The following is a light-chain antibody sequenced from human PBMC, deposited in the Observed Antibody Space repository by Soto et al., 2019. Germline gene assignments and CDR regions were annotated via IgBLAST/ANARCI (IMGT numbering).Light chain of an antibody. CDR2: EVT. V-gene: IGLV2-8*01. CDR3: SSYAGTNHLV. Sequence: QSALTQPPSASGSPGQSVTISCTGTSSDVGGYSYVSWYQQHPGKAPRLVIFEVTKRPSGVPDRFSGSKSANTASLTVSGLQAEDEADYYCSSYAGTNHLVFGGGTQLTVL. CDR1: SSDVGGYSY. J-gene: IGLJ2*01.